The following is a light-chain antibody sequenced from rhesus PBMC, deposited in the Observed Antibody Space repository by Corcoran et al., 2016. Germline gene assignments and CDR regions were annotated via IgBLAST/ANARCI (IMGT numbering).Light chain of an antibody. CDR2: GAS. CDR3: QQYNNWDS. Sequence: EIVMTQSPATLSLSPGERATLSCRASQSVSSYVAWYQQKPEQAPRPLIHGASSRANGIPARFSGSGSGTDFTRIISSLEPEDVGVYYCQQYNNWDSFGQGTKVEIK. J-gene: IGKJ2*01. CDR1: QSVSSY. V-gene: IGKV3S9*01.